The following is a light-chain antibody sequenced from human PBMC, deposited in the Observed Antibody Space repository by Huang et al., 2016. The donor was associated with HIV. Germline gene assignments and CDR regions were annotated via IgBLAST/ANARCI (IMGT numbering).Light chain of an antibody. V-gene: IGKV1-33*01. CDR1: QDISNY. CDR3: QHYDNLRT. Sequence: DIQMTQSPSSLSASVGDRVTITCQASQDISNYLNWYQQKPGKATKLLIYDASNLETGFSSRFSGSGSGTDFTFTISSLQPEDIATYYCQHYDNLRTFGQGTKVEIK. J-gene: IGKJ1*01. CDR2: DAS.